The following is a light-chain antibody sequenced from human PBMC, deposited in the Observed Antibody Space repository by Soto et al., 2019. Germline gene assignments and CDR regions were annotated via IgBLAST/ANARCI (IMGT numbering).Light chain of an antibody. Sequence: EIVMTQSPPSLTVTPGEPASISCRSSQRLLHSNGNTFLDWYLQKPGQSPQLLIYLGSNRASGVPDRVSGSEAGTDFTLKISRVEAVDVGVYYCMQALQTPYTFGQGTKLEIK. CDR3: MQALQTPYT. J-gene: IGKJ2*01. V-gene: IGKV2-28*01. CDR2: LGS. CDR1: QRLLHSNGNTF.